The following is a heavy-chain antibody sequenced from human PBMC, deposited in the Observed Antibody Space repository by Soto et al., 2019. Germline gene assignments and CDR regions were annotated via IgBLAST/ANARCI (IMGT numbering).Heavy chain of an antibody. J-gene: IGHJ5*02. Sequence: SETLSLTCTVSGGSISSGGYYWSWIRQHPGKGLEWIGYIYYSGSTYYNPSLKSRVTISVDTSKNQFSLKLSSVTAADTAVYYCARQGSSGSGFDPWGQGTLVTVST. CDR2: IYYSGST. V-gene: IGHV4-31*03. D-gene: IGHD6-6*01. CDR3: ARQGSSGSGFDP. CDR1: GGSISSGGYY.